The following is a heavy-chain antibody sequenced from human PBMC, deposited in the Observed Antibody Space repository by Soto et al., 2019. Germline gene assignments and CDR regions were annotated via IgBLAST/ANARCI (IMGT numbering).Heavy chain of an antibody. CDR2: ISSSGSTII. V-gene: IGHV3-11*01. J-gene: IGHJ3*02. Sequence: QVQLVESGGDLIKPGGSLRLSCAASGFTFSDYYMSWIRQAPGKGLEWLSYISSSGSTIIYYAGSVEGRFTISRDNAKNSLYLQMNSLIAEDTAVYYCAREFWGAFDIWGQGTMVTVSS. CDR1: GFTFSDYY. CDR3: AREFWGAFDI. D-gene: IGHD3-16*01.